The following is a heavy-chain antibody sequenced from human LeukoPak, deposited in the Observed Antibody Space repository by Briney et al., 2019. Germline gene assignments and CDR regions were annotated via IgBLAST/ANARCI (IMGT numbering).Heavy chain of an antibody. V-gene: IGHV3-48*02. D-gene: IGHD3-22*01. J-gene: IGHJ4*02. CDR3: ARDPPIGLYYYDSSGFC. Sequence: PGGSLRLSCAASGFTFSSYSMNWVRQAPGKGLEWVSYISSSSSTIYYADSVKGRFTISRDNAKNSLYLQMNSLRDEDTAVYYCARDPPIGLYYYDSSGFCWGQGTLVTVSS. CDR2: ISSSSSTI. CDR1: GFTFSSYS.